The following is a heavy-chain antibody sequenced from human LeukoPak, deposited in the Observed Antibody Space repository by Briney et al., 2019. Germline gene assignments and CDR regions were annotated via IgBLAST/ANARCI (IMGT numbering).Heavy chain of an antibody. J-gene: IGHJ4*02. CDR1: GFTFSNYA. D-gene: IGHD3-10*01. CDR3: AKDGFNTDSKYGPQEFDY. CDR2: ISYDGSNK. Sequence: GGSLRLSCAASGFTFSNYAMHWVRQAPGKGLEWVAVISYDGSNKYYADSVKGRFTISRDNSKNTLYLQMNSLRAEDTAVYYCAKDGFNTDSKYGPQEFDYRGQGTVVTVSS. V-gene: IGHV3-30*04.